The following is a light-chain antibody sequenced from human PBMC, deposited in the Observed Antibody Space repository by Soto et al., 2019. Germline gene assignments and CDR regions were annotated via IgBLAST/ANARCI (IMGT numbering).Light chain of an antibody. Sequence: EIVLAQSPDTLSLSPGERATLSCRTSQSMSTNYLAWYQQKSGQPPRLLIYGAYIRATGIPDRFSGSGSGTDFTLTISRLEPEDFAVYYCHQYDSSPLTFGGGAKVEIK. CDR3: HQYDSSPLT. CDR1: QSMSTNY. CDR2: GAY. V-gene: IGKV3-20*01. J-gene: IGKJ4*01.